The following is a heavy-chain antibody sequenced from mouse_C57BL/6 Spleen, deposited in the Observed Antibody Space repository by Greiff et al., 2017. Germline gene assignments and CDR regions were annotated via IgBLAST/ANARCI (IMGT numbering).Heavy chain of an antibody. V-gene: IGHV1S26*01. CDR3: ARGDSEFAY. D-gene: IGHD2-12*01. Sequence: QVHLKESGAELVKPGASVKISCKASGYAFSSYWMNWVKQRPGQGLEWIGYINPSSGYTKYNQKFKDKATLTADKSSSTAYMQLSSLTSEDSAVYYCARGDSEFAYWGQGTLVTVSA. CDR2: INPSSGYT. CDR1: GYAFSSYW. J-gene: IGHJ3*01.